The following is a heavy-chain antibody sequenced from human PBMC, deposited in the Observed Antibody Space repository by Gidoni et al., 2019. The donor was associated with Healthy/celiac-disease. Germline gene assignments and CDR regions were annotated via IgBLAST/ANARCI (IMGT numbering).Heavy chain of an antibody. J-gene: IGHJ6*02. CDR3: ARGVDTAMVGDYYGMDV. CDR1: GYTFTGYY. Sequence: QVQLVQSGAEVTKPGASVKVSCKASGYTFTGYYMHWVRQAPGQGLEWMGWINPNSGGTNYAQKFQGRVTMTRDTSISTAYMELSRLRSDDTAVYYCARGVDTAMVGDYYGMDVWGQGTTVTVSS. V-gene: IGHV1-2*02. D-gene: IGHD5-18*01. CDR2: INPNSGGT.